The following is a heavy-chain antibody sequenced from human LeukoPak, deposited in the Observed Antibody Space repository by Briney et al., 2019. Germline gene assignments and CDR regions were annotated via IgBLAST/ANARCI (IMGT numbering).Heavy chain of an antibody. CDR1: GFTFSSYA. CDR2: ISYDGSNK. D-gene: IGHD1-1*01. Sequence: PGRSLRLSCAASGFTFSSYAMHWVRQAPGKGLEWVAVISYDGSNKYYADSVKGRFTISRDNSKNTLYLQMNSLRAEDTAVYYCARDRMEGDAFDIWGQGTMVTVSS. J-gene: IGHJ3*02. CDR3: ARDRMEGDAFDI. V-gene: IGHV3-30*04.